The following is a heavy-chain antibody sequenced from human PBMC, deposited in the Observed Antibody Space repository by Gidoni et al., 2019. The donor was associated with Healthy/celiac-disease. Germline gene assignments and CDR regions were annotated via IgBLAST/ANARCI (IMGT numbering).Heavy chain of an antibody. D-gene: IGHD3-10*01. J-gene: IGHJ6*02. CDR1: GFTFRRYA. Sequence: EVQLLESGGGLFQPGGSLSLSFAASGFTFRRYAMSWVRQAPGKGVGWVSAISVSGGSTEYADAVKGRFTISRDNSKNTLYLQMNSLRAEDTAVYYCAKSAMVRGVTPYYYGMDVWGQGTTVTVSS. CDR2: ISVSGGST. CDR3: AKSAMVRGVTPYYYGMDV. V-gene: IGHV3-23*01.